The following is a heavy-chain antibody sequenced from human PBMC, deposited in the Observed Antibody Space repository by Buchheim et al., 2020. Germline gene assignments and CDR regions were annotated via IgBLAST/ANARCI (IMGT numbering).Heavy chain of an antibody. CDR3: ARDDTSDGNYDSSGFPPNFDY. D-gene: IGHD3-22*01. J-gene: IGHJ4*02. Sequence: QVQLVESGGGVVQPGRSLRLSCAASGFTFSSYAMHWVRQAPGKGLEWVAVISYDGSNKYYADSVKGRFIISRDNSKNTLYLQMNSLRAEDTAVYYCARDDTSDGNYDSSGFPPNFDYWGQGTL. V-gene: IGHV3-30*04. CDR1: GFTFSSYA. CDR2: ISYDGSNK.